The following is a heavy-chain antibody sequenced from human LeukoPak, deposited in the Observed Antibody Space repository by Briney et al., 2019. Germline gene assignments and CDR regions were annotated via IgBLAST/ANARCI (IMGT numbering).Heavy chain of an antibody. D-gene: IGHD1-1*01. CDR2: TNPNSGVT. V-gene: IGHV1-2*06. CDR1: GYTFTDYY. CDR3: ARGVVELERRNDY. J-gene: IGHJ4*02. Sequence: ASVKVSCKASGYTFTDYYIHWVRQAPGQGLEWMGRTNPNSGVTYYAQKFQGRVTMTRDTSISTAYMELNRLRSDDTAVYYCARGVVELERRNDYWGQGTLVTVSS.